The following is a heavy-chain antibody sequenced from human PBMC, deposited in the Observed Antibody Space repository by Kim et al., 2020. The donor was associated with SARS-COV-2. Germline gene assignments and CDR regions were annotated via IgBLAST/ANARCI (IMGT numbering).Heavy chain of an antibody. J-gene: IGHJ6*02. Sequence: GGSLRLSCAASGFTFSNYWMSWVRQTPGKGLEWVANIQQDGSEEDYVDSVRGRFTISRDNAKNSLYLQMNSLTVEDTAVYYCARDSVFASLDVWGQGTPVTVSS. CDR3: ARDSVFASLDV. CDR1: GFTFSNYW. D-gene: IGHD3-10*02. V-gene: IGHV3-7*01. CDR2: IQQDGSEE.